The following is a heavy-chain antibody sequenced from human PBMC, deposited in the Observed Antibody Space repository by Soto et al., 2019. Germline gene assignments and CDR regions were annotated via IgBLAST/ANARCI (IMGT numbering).Heavy chain of an antibody. J-gene: IGHJ4*02. CDR3: AKSIFGVVIRRSDFDY. Sequence: GGSLRLSCAASGFTFSSYAMSWVRQAPGKGLEWVSAISGSGGSTYYADSVKGRFTISRDNSKNTLHLQMNSLRAEDTAVYYCAKSIFGVVIRRSDFDYWGQGTLVTVSS. V-gene: IGHV3-23*01. CDR1: GFTFSSYA. D-gene: IGHD3-3*01. CDR2: ISGSGGST.